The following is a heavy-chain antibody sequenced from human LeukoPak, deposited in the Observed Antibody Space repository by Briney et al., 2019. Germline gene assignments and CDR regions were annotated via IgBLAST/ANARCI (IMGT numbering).Heavy chain of an antibody. CDR1: GFTFSSYA. J-gene: IGHJ3*01. CDR2: YSATDGRA. CDR3: AKARIAASGTGAFDV. Sequence: AGSLRLSCAASGFTFSSYAVTWVRQAPGRGLEWVSAYSATDGRAQYAESVKGRFTISGDNSKNRVYLQMNSLRAEDTAVYYCAKARIAASGTGAFDVWGQGTMVTVSS. V-gene: IGHV3-23*01. D-gene: IGHD6-13*01.